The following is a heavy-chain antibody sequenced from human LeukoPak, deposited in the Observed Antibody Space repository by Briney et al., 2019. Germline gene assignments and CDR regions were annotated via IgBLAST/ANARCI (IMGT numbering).Heavy chain of an antibody. D-gene: IGHD2-2*03. J-gene: IGHJ6*02. CDR1: GGSINSYY. Sequence: PSETLSLTCTVSGGSINSYYWNWIRRPPGKGLEWMGYIYYNGNTNYSPSLKSRVTMSVDTSKNLFSLKVSSVTAADTAVYYCARDGFYYYYGMDVWGQGTTVTVSS. CDR2: IYYNGNT. V-gene: IGHV4-59*01. CDR3: ARDGFYYYYGMDV.